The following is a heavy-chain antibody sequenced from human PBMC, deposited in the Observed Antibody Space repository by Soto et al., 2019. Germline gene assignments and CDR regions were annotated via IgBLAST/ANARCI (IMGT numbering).Heavy chain of an antibody. CDR2: VYHSGST. CDR1: GDSISSSNW. J-gene: IGHJ4*02. V-gene: IGHV4-4*02. CDR3: ARRAAAGTPVDY. D-gene: IGHD6-13*01. Sequence: QVQLQESGPGLVKPSGTLSLTCAVSGDSISSSNWWSWVRQPPGKGLEWIGEVYHSGSTNYNPSLKSRVTMSVDKSKNQFSRDLSSVTAADTAVYYCARRAAAGTPVDYWGQGTLVTVSS.